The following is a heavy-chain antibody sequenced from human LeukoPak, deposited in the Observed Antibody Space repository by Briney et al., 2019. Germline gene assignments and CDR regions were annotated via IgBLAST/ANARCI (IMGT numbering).Heavy chain of an antibody. CDR1: GGSFSGYY. D-gene: IGHD6-19*01. Sequence: SETLSLTCAVYGGSFSGYYWSWIRQPPGKGLEWIGEINHSGSTNYNPSLKSRVTISVDTSENQFSLKLSSVTAADTAVYYCARVEYSSGPDYWGQGTLVTVSS. J-gene: IGHJ4*02. CDR3: ARVEYSSGPDY. V-gene: IGHV4-34*01. CDR2: INHSGST.